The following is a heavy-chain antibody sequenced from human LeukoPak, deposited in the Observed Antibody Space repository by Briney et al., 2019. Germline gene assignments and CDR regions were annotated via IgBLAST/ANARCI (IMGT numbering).Heavy chain of an antibody. D-gene: IGHD3-9*01. CDR2: ISSSGSTI. J-gene: IGHJ3*02. CDR3: AKDLRYFDWLLLGSREKNAFDI. V-gene: IGHV3-11*04. Sequence: GGSLRLSCAASGFTFSDYYMSWTRQAPGKGLEWVSYISSSGSTIYYADSVKGRFTISRDNSKNTLYLQMNSLRAEDTAVYYCAKDLRYFDWLLLGSREKNAFDIWGQGTMVTVSS. CDR1: GFTFSDYY.